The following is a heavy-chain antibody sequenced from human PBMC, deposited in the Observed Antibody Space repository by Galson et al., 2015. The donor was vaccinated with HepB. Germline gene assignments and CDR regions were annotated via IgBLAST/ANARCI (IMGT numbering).Heavy chain of an antibody. CDR3: ASGPIAAPQADV. Sequence: SLRLSCAASGFTFSSYGMHWVRQAPGKGLEWVAVISYDGSNKYYADSVKGRFTISRDNSKNTLYLQMNSLRAEDTAVYYCASGPIAAPQADVWGQGTTVTVSS. CDR2: ISYDGSNK. J-gene: IGHJ6*02. CDR1: GFTFSSYG. D-gene: IGHD6-13*01. V-gene: IGHV3-30*03.